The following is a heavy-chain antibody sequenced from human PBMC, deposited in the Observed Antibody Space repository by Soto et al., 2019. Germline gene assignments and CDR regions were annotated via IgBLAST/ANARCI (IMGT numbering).Heavy chain of an antibody. J-gene: IGHJ6*02. CDR3: ARTDCSSTSCYNYYYYGMDV. CDR1: GYSFTKYG. V-gene: IGHV1-3*01. CDR2: INPGNGDT. Sequence: QVQLVQSGTEVKKPGASVKVSCKTSGYSFTKYGLHWVRQAPGQRLEWMGWINPGNGDTKYSQKFQGRVTITRDTSATTAYMELSSLRSKDSAVFYCARTDCSSTSCYNYYYYGMDVWGQGTTVTVSS. D-gene: IGHD2-2*01.